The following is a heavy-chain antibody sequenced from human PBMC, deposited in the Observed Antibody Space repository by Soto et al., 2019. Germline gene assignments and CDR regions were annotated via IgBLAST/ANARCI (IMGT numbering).Heavy chain of an antibody. V-gene: IGHV4-4*07. Sequence: KASETLSLTCTVSGGSISSYYWSWIRQPAGKGLEWIGRIYTSGSTNYNPSLKSRVTMSVDTSKNQFSLKLSSVTAADTAVYYCARESAIFGVVITYYFDYWGQGTLVTVSS. CDR1: GGSISSYY. CDR2: IYTSGST. D-gene: IGHD3-3*01. J-gene: IGHJ4*02. CDR3: ARESAIFGVVITYYFDY.